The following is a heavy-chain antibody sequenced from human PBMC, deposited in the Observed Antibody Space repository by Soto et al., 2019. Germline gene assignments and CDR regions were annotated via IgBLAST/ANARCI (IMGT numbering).Heavy chain of an antibody. CDR2: IFYLGSS. CDR1: GDSIISSDFY. Sequence: PSETLSLTCTVSGDSIISSDFYWGWVRQPPGKGLEWIGSIFYLGSSYYNPSLKSRVTMSVDTSKNQFSLRLRPVTAADTALYFCARHSLALRKNNWFDPWGQVIMVTVSS. V-gene: IGHV4-39*01. J-gene: IGHJ5*02. D-gene: IGHD3-3*02. CDR3: ARHSLALRKNNWFDP.